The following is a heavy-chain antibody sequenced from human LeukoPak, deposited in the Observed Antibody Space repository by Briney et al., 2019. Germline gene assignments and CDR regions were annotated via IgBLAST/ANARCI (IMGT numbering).Heavy chain of an antibody. D-gene: IGHD4-17*01. CDR3: AREATTDVGTVYMDV. CDR1: GFTFSSYE. V-gene: IGHV3-48*03. Sequence: PGGSLRLSCAASGFTFSSYEMNWVRQAPGKGLEGVSYISSSGSTIYYADSVKGRFTISRDNAKNSLYLQMNSLRAEDTALYFCAREATTDVGTVYMDVWGKGTTVTISS. CDR2: ISSSGSTI. J-gene: IGHJ6*03.